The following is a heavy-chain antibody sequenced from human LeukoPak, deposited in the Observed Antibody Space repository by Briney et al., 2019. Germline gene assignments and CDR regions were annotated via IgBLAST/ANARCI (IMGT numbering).Heavy chain of an antibody. CDR2: IYYSGST. J-gene: IGHJ3*02. D-gene: IGHD6-13*01. CDR3: ARQQLGPHGAFDI. V-gene: IGHV4-59*01. Sequence: PSETLSLTCTVSGGSISSYYWSWIRQPPGKGLEWIGYIYYSGSTNYNPSLKSRVTISVDTSKNQFSLKLSSVTAADTAVYYCARQQLGPHGAFDIWGQGTMVTVSS. CDR1: GGSISSYY.